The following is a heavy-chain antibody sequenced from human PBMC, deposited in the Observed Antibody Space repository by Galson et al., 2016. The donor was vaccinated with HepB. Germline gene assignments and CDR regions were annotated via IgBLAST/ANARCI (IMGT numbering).Heavy chain of an antibody. D-gene: IGHD1-1*01. J-gene: IGHJ3*01. CDR3: GGKSGTTPGGV. CDR2: IYSGGGT. Sequence: SLRLSCAASGFTVSNNYMSWVRQAPGKGLEWVSLIYSGGGTKYAGSVKGRFTISRDSSKNTLYLQMNRLSAEDTAVYYCGGKSGTTPGGVWGQGTMVTVSS. V-gene: IGHV3-53*01. CDR1: GFTVSNNY.